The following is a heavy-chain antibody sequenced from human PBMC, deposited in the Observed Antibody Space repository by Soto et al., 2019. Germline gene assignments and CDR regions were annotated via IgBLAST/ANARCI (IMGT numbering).Heavy chain of an antibody. D-gene: IGHD1-26*01. CDR2: ISPIFGTA. CDR3: ARDGGRHSGGIDY. J-gene: IGHJ4*02. Sequence: QVQLVQSGAEVKKPGSSVKVSCKASGGTFSSYSINWVRQAPGQGLEWMGEISPIFGTANYAQKFQGRVTITADESTSTAYMELSSLRSEDTAVYSCARDGGRHSGGIDYWGQGTLVTVSS. V-gene: IGHV1-69*01. CDR1: GGTFSSYS.